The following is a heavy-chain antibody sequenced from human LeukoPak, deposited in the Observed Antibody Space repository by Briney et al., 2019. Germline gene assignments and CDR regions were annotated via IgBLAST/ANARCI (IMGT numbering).Heavy chain of an antibody. CDR3: AKSAGELLLLYYFDY. D-gene: IGHD1-26*01. V-gene: IGHV3-23*01. J-gene: IGHJ4*02. Sequence: PGGSLRLSCAASGLTFSSYAMSWVRRAPGKGLEWVSAISGSGGSTYYPDSVKGRFTISRDNSKNTLELQMNSLRAEDTAVYYCAKSAGELLLLYYFDYWGQGTLVTVSS. CDR1: GLTFSSYA. CDR2: ISGSGGST.